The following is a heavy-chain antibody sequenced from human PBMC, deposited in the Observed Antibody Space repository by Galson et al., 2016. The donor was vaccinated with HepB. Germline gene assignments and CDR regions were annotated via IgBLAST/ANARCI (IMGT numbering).Heavy chain of an antibody. CDR1: GGSINRDGDY. D-gene: IGHD3/OR15-3a*01. Sequence: LSLTCSVSGGSINRDGDYWTWIRQRPGEGLEWIGYISPSGSSFHNPSLNGRVLFSIDTSKSQYSLRLFSVTAADTATYFCARDQDWLLGGLDIWGQGTRVTVSS. CDR3: ARDQDWLLGGLDI. CDR2: ISPSGSS. V-gene: IGHV4-31*03. J-gene: IGHJ3*02.